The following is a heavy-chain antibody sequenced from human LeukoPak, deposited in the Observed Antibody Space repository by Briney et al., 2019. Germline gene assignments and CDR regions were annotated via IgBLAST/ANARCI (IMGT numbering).Heavy chain of an antibody. J-gene: IGHJ4*02. CDR3: ASYSSRPPYYFDY. CDR2: ISSSGSTI. Sequence: GGSLRLSCAASGFTFSDYYMSWIRQAPGKGLEWVSYISSSGSTIYYADSVKGRFTISRDNAKNSLYLQMNSLRAEDTAVYYCASYSSRPPYYFDYWGQGTLVTVSS. V-gene: IGHV3-11*04. CDR1: GFTFSDYY. D-gene: IGHD6-13*01.